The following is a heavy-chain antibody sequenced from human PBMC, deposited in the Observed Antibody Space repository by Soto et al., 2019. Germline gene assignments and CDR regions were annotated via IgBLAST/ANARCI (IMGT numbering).Heavy chain of an antibody. CDR1: GGSISSYY. D-gene: IGHD3-16*02. Sequence: QVQLQESGPGLVKPSETLSLTCTVSGGSISSYYWSWIRQPPGKGLERIGYSYYRGSTNYNPSLKSRVTISVDTSKNQCSLRLCSVTAADTAVDYCARQARGGLGMWGSDRTHFEYWCQGTLVTVSS. V-gene: IGHV4-59*08. J-gene: IGHJ4*02. CDR2: SYYRGST. CDR3: ARQARGGLGMWGSDRTHFEY.